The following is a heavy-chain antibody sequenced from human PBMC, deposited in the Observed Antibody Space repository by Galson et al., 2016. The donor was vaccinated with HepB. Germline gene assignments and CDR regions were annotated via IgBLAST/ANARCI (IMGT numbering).Heavy chain of an antibody. CDR3: ARRYTWSDVYCDC. CDR1: GYSFTNYW. CDR2: TYPGDSDT. Sequence: QSGAEVKKPGESLKISCQVSGYSFTNYWIGWVRHMPGKAMEWMGVTYPGDSDTKYSPSFEGQVTITADKSISTTYLQWSSLKASDTAIYYCARRYTWSDVYCDCWGQGTQVTVSS. D-gene: IGHD1-1*01. J-gene: IGHJ4*02. V-gene: IGHV5-51*01.